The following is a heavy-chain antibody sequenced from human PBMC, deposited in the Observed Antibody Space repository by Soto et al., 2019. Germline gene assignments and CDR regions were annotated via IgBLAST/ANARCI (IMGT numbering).Heavy chain of an antibody. CDR3: ARDRILGSGTYDN. Sequence: LRLSCAASGFTFGSYWMHWVRQAPGKGLVWVSRIKTDGSETNYADSVKGRFTISRDSATSTLFLQMNSLRAEDTAVYYCARDRILGSGTYDNWGHGTLVTVSS. D-gene: IGHD3-10*01. J-gene: IGHJ4*01. CDR2: IKTDGSET. CDR1: GFTFGSYW. V-gene: IGHV3-74*01.